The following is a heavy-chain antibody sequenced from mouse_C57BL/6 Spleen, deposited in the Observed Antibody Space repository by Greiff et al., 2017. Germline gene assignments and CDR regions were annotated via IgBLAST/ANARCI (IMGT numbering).Heavy chain of an antibody. D-gene: IGHD1-1*01. CDR2: IYPGSGST. V-gene: IGHV1-55*01. J-gene: IGHJ2*01. CDR1: GYTFTSYW. CDR3: ARRFITSVVAPFDY. Sequence: QVQLQQPGAELVKPGASVKMSCKASGYTFTSYWITWVKQRPGQGLEWIGDIYPGSGSTNYNEKFKSKATLTVDTSSSTAYMQLSSLTSEDSAVYYCARRFITSVVAPFDYWGQGTTLTVSS.